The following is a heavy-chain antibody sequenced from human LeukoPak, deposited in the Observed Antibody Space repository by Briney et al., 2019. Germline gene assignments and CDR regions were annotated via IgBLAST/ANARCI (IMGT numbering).Heavy chain of an antibody. D-gene: IGHD2-15*01. J-gene: IGHJ4*02. CDR1: GYTFTGYY. V-gene: IGHV1-2*02. CDR2: INPNSGGT. Sequence: ASVKVSCKASGYTFTGYYTHWVRQAPGQGLEWMGWINPNSGGTNYAQKFQGRVTMTRDTSISTAYMELSRLRSDDTAVYCCARVALDCSGGSCYFTYFDYWGQGTLVTVSS. CDR3: ARVALDCSGGSCYFTYFDY.